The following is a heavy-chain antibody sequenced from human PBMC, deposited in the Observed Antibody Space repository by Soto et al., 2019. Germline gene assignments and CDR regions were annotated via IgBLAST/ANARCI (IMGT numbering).Heavy chain of an antibody. Sequence: SETLSLTCAVYGGSISGYYWSWIRQPPGKGLEWIGEINHSGSTNYNPSLKSRVTISVDTSKNQFSLKLSSVTAADTAVYYCARGFAVAGVYYYSGMDVWGQGTTVTVSS. J-gene: IGHJ6*02. CDR2: INHSGST. D-gene: IGHD6-19*01. CDR3: ARGFAVAGVYYYSGMDV. CDR1: GGSISGYY. V-gene: IGHV4-34*01.